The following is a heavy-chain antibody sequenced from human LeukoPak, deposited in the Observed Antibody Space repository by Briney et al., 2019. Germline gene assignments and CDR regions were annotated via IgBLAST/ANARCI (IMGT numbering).Heavy chain of an antibody. V-gene: IGHV4-30-2*01. CDR2: IYHSGST. D-gene: IGHD2-15*01. CDR3: ARAGGYCSGGSCYSNWFDP. Sequence: PSETLSLTCAVSGGSISSGGYSWRWIRQPPGKGLEWIGYIYHSGSTYYNPSLKSRVTISVDRSKNQFSLKLSSVTAADTAVYYCARAGGYCSGGSCYSNWFDPWGQGTLVTVSS. CDR1: GGSISSGGYS. J-gene: IGHJ5*02.